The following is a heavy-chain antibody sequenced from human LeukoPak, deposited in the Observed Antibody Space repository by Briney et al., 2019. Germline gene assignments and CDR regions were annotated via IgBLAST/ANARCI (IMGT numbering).Heavy chain of an antibody. CDR3: ARRRITMVRGAKRPYYYGMDV. J-gene: IGHJ6*02. D-gene: IGHD3-10*01. CDR2: IYHSGST. V-gene: IGHV4-30-2*01. Sequence: PSETLSLTCAVSGGSISSGGYSWSWIRQPPGKGLEWIGYIYHSGSTYYNPSLKSRVTISVDTSKNQFSLKLSSVTAADTAVYYCARRRITMVRGAKRPYYYGMDVWGQGTTVTVSS. CDR1: GGSISSGGYS.